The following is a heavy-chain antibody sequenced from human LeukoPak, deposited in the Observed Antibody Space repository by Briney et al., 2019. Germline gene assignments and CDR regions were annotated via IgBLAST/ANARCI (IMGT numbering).Heavy chain of an antibody. CDR2: INNSGGST. V-gene: IGHV3-64*01. CDR3: ARGLITGAAGTYYYYGMDV. Sequence: GSVRLSCVASGFIFSRYGMHWVRQAPGKGLEYVSAINNSGGSTYYVNSVKGRFTISRDNSKNTLHLQMGSLRGEDMAVYYCARGLITGAAGTYYYYGMDVWGQGTTVTVS. D-gene: IGHD6-13*01. CDR1: GFIFSRYG. J-gene: IGHJ6*02.